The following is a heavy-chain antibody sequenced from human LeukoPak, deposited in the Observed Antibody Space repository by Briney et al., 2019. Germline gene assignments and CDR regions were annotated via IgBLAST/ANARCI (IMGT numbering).Heavy chain of an antibody. CDR1: GFTFSSYS. D-gene: IGHD3-10*01. CDR2: ISSSSSYI. CDR3: ARVVVHGVLLWSGITT. J-gene: IGHJ5*02. V-gene: IGHV3-21*01. Sequence: PGGSLRLSCAASGFTFSSYSMNWVRQAPGKGLEWVSSISSSSSYIYYADSVKGRFTISRDNAKNSLYLQMNSLRAEDTAVYYCARVVVHGVLLWSGITTWGQGTLVTVSS.